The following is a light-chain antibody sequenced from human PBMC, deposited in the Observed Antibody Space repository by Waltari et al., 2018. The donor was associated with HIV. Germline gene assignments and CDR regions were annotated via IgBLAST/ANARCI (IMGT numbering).Light chain of an antibody. CDR3: SSYTSSSTNYV. CDR2: EVS. Sequence: QSALTQPASVSGSPGQSITISCPGTSSDVGGYNYVSWYQQHPGTAPKLMIYEVSNRPSWVSNRFSGSKSGNTASLTISGLQAEDEADYYCSSYTSSSTNYVFGTGTKVTVL. CDR1: SSDVGGYNY. V-gene: IGLV2-14*01. J-gene: IGLJ1*01.